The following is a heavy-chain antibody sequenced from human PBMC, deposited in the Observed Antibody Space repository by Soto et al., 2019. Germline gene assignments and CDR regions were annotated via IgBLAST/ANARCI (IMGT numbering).Heavy chain of an antibody. CDR1: GGSISSGGYY. V-gene: IGHV4-31*03. J-gene: IGHJ5*02. CDR3: ARISLLGRFDP. Sequence: SETLSITCTVSGGSISSGGYYWSWIRQHPGKGLEWIGYIYYSGSTYYNPSLKSRVTISVDTSKNQFSLKLSSVTAADTAVYYCARISLLGRFDPWGQGTLVTVSS. CDR2: IYYSGST. D-gene: IGHD3-16*01.